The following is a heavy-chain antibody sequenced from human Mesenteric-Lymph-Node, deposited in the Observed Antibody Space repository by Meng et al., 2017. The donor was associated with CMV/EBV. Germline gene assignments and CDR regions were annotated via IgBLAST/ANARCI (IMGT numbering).Heavy chain of an antibody. V-gene: IGHV1-2*02. CDR3: TRTYCSSSSCYTANYYYYYGMDV. J-gene: IGHJ6*02. CDR1: GYTFTSYG. D-gene: IGHD2-2*02. Sequence: ASVNVSCKASGYTFTSYGISWVRQAPGQGLEWMGWINPHSGDTNNAQKFQGRVTMTRDTSISTAYMELSSLRPDDTAVYYCTRTYCSSSSCYTANYYYYYGMDVWGQGTTVTVSS. CDR2: INPHSGDT.